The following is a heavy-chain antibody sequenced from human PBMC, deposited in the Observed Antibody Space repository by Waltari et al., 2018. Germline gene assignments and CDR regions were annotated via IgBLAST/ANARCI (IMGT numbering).Heavy chain of an antibody. D-gene: IGHD1-26*01. CDR3: ARAYPSGSFGYYYGMDV. CDR1: GGSISSGSYY. CDR2: IYTSGST. Sequence: QVQLQESGPGLVKPSQTLSLTCTVSGGSISSGSYYWSWIRQPAGKGLEWIGRIYTSGSTNYNPSLKSRVTISVDTSKNQFSLKLSSVTAADTAVYYCARAYPSGSFGYYYGMDVWGQGTTVTVSS. V-gene: IGHV4-61*02. J-gene: IGHJ6*02.